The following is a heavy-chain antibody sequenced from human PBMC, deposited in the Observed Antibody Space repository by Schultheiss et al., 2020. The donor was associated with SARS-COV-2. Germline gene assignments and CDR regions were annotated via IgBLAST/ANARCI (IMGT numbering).Heavy chain of an antibody. J-gene: IGHJ5*02. CDR2: ISWNSGSI. V-gene: IGHV3-9*01. Sequence: GGSLRLSCAASGFTFSSYAMHWVRQAPGKGLEWVSGISWNSGSIGYADSVKGRFTISRDNSKNSLYLQMNSLRTEDTALYYCAKEGGPWGQGTLVTVSS. CDR3: AKEGGP. CDR1: GFTFSSYA.